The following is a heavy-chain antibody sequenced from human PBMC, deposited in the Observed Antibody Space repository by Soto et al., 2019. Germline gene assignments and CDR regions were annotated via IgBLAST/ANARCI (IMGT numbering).Heavy chain of an antibody. CDR2: ISALNGNT. D-gene: IGHD1-1*01. Sequence: QVHLVQSGAEVKKPGASVKVSCKGSGYAFTTYGITWVRQAPGQGLEWMGWISALNGNTNYAQKLQGRVTVTRDTSTSTAYMELRSLRSDDTAGYYCARGRYGDYWGQGALVTVSS. J-gene: IGHJ4*02. CDR3: ARGRYGDY. CDR1: GYAFTTYG. V-gene: IGHV1-18*01.